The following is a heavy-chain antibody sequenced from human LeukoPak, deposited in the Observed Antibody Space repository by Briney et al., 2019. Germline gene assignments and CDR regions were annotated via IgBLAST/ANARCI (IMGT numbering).Heavy chain of an antibody. CDR3: ARPLVTYYYDSSSPGF. CDR2: IIPILGIA. CDR1: GGTFSSYA. J-gene: IGHJ4*02. D-gene: IGHD3-22*01. V-gene: IGHV1-69*04. Sequence: ASVKVSRKASGGTFSSYAISWVRQAPGQGLEWMGRIIPILGIANYAQKFQGRVTITADKSTSTAYMELSSLRSEDTAVYYCARPLVTYYYDSSSPGFWGRGTLVTVSS.